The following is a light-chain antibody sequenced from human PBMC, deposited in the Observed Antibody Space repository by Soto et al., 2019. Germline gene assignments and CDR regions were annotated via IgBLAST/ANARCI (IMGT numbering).Light chain of an antibody. CDR2: EAT. CDR3: QQANSFPIT. Sequence: DIQMTQSPSSVSASVRDTVTITCRASQGLKFLAWYQQKPGKAPRLLIYEATNLQSGVPPTFSGSGSGTDFTLTISSLQPEDFATYFCQQANSFPITFGQGTRLEIK. CDR1: QGLKF. J-gene: IGKJ5*01. V-gene: IGKV1-12*01.